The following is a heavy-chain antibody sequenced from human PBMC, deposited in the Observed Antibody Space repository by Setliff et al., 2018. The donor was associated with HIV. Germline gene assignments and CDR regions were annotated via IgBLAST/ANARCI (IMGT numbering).Heavy chain of an antibody. CDR1: GYMFTSYG. CDR2: ISTYNGNT. D-gene: IGHD2-21*01. J-gene: IGHJ4*02. Sequence: GASVKVSCKASGYMFTSYGIGWVRQAPGQGLECMAWISTYNGNTNYAPQFQGRVSMTTDISTNTAYMELRSLRSDDTAVYYCARLYVVVHVTPPGLDSWGQGTLVTVSS. V-gene: IGHV1-18*01. CDR3: ARLYVVVHVTPPGLDS.